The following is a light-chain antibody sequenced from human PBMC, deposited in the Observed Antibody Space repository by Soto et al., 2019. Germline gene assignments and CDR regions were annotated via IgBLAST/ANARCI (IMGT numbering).Light chain of an antibody. CDR2: SAS. CDR1: QSVSSS. Sequence: EVVMTQSPATLSVFPGERVTLSCRASQSVSSSLAWYQQKPGQAPRLLIYSASTRAPGIPARFSGSGSGTEFTLTISSLESEDFAVFYCQQYINGYTFGQGTKLEIK. CDR3: QQYINGYT. J-gene: IGKJ2*01. V-gene: IGKV3-15*01.